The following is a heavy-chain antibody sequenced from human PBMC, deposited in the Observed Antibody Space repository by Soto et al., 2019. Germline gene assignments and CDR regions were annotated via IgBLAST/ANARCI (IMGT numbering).Heavy chain of an antibody. Sequence: SVKVSCKASGGTFSSYAISWVRQAPGQGLEWMGGIIPIFGTANYAQKFQGRVTITADKSTSTAYMELSSLRSEDTAVYYCARVVGGSYPGYFDYWGQGTLVTVSS. CDR3: ARVVGGSYPGYFDY. CDR1: GGTFSSYA. J-gene: IGHJ4*02. CDR2: IIPIFGTA. V-gene: IGHV1-69*06. D-gene: IGHD1-26*01.